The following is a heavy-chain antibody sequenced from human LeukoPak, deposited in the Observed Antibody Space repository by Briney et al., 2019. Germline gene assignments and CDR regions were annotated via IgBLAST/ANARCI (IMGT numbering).Heavy chain of an antibody. CDR3: ARDRLTGTTILYYYYGMDV. J-gene: IGHJ6*02. V-gene: IGHV1-18*01. CDR1: GYTFTSYG. D-gene: IGHD1-7*01. Sequence: ASVKVSCKASGYTFTSYGISWVRQAPGQGLEWMGWISAYIGNTNYAQKLQGRVTMTTDTSTSTAYMELRSLRSDDTAVYYCARDRLTGTTILYYYYGMDVWGQGTTVTVSS. CDR2: ISAYIGNT.